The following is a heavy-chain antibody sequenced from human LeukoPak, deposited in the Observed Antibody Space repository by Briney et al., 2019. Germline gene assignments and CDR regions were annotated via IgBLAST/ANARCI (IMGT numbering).Heavy chain of an antibody. Sequence: GGSLRLSCAASGFTFRNYWMSWVRQTPGEALEWVANIKQDGGEIYYLDSVKGRFTISRDNAKNSPYLQMNSLRGDDTAVYYCARDKVTGASYFDYWGQGTLVTVSS. D-gene: IGHD7-27*01. CDR3: ARDKVTGASYFDY. J-gene: IGHJ4*02. V-gene: IGHV3-7*01. CDR2: IKQDGGEI. CDR1: GFTFRNYW.